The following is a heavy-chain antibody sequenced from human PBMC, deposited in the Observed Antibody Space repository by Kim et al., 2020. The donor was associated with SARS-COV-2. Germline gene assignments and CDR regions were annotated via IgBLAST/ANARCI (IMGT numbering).Heavy chain of an antibody. CDR1: GGSISSYY. Sequence: SETLYLTCTVSGGSISSYYWSWIRQPPGKGLEWIGYIYYSGSTNYNPSLKSRVTISVDTSKNQFSLKLSSVTAADTAVYYCARGQVPAASYYFAPFVYPTTDAFDIWGQGTMVTVSS. V-gene: IGHV4-59*13. D-gene: IGHD2-2*01. J-gene: IGHJ3*02. CDR2: IYYSGST. CDR3: ARGQVPAASYYFAPFVYPTTDAFDI.